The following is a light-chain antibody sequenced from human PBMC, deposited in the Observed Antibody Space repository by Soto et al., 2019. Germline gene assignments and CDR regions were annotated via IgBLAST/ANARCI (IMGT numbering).Light chain of an antibody. V-gene: IGKV1-27*01. J-gene: IGKJ4*01. CDR3: QKYAGVPFT. CDR2: STS. Sequence: DIRMTQSPSSLSASVGDRVTITCRASQGISNYLAWFQQKPGNAPKLLISSTSTLHSGVPSRFSGSGSGTDFTLTISSLQPEDVATYYCQKYAGVPFTVDGGTKVELK. CDR1: QGISNY.